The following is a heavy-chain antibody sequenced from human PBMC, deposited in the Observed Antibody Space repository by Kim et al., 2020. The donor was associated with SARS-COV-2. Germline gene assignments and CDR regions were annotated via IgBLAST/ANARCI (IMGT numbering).Heavy chain of an antibody. CDR3: ARGWGVRDYDSSGSLWYFDY. Sequence: RVTISVDTSKNQFSLKLSSVTAADTAVYYCARGWGVRDYDSSGSLWYFDYWGQGTLVTVSS. D-gene: IGHD3-22*01. J-gene: IGHJ4*02. V-gene: IGHV4-34*01.